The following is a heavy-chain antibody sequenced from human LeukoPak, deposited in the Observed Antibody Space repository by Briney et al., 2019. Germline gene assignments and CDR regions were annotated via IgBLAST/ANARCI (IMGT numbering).Heavy chain of an antibody. J-gene: IGHJ5*02. V-gene: IGHV4-59*08. D-gene: IGHD2-2*01. Sequence: SETLSLTCTVSGGSISSYYWSWIREPPGKGLEWIGYIYYSGSTNYNPSLKSRVTISVDTSKNQFSLKLSSVTAADTAVYYCARAIPWFDPWGQGTLVTVSS. CDR3: ARAIPWFDP. CDR1: GGSISSYY. CDR2: IYYSGST.